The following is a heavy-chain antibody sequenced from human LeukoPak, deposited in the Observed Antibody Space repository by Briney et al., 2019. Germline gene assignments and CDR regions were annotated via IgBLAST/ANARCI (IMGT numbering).Heavy chain of an antibody. Sequence: PSETLSLTCSVSGGSISTYYWNWIRQPPGKGLEWIGYMYDNGSANYNPPLNSRVHMSVDTSKNQFSLKLISVTAADTALYYCARANSVGYYYYYMDVWGKGTTVTVSS. D-gene: IGHD5/OR15-5a*01. CDR3: ARANSVGYYYYYMDV. V-gene: IGHV4-59*01. J-gene: IGHJ6*03. CDR2: MYDNGSA. CDR1: GGSISTYY.